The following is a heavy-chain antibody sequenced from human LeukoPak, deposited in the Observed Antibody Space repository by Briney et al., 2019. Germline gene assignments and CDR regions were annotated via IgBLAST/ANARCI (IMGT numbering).Heavy chain of an antibody. V-gene: IGHV4-34*01. CDR1: GGSFSGYY. J-gene: IGHJ4*02. D-gene: IGHD3-10*01. Sequence: PSETLSLTCAVYGGSFSGYYWSWIRQPPGKGLEWIGEINHSGSTNYNPSLKSRVTISVDTPKNQFSLKLSSVTAADTAVYYCARVLRYYYGSGSSPFDYWGQGTLVTVSS. CDR3: ARVLRYYYGSGSSPFDY. CDR2: INHSGST.